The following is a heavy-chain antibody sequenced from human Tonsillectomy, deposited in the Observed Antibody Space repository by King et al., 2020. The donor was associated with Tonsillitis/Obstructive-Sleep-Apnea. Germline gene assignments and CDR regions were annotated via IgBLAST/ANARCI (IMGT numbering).Heavy chain of an antibody. J-gene: IGHJ5*02. CDR3: ASLVVPAKGWFDP. Sequence: VQLQQWGAGLLKPSETLSLTCAVYGGSISGYYWSWIRQPPGQGLEWIGEINHSGSTNYNPSLKSRVTISVDTSKNQFSLKLTSVTAADTAVYYCASLVVPAKGWFDPWGQGTLVTVSS. CDR1: GGSISGYY. CDR2: INHSGST. V-gene: IGHV4-34*01. D-gene: IGHD2-2*01.